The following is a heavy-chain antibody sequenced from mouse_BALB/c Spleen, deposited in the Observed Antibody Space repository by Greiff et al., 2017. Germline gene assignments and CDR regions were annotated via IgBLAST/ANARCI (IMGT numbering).Heavy chain of an antibody. CDR1: GYSITSDYA. CDR2: ISYSGST. D-gene: IGHD1-1*01. CDR3: ARTTVVATEGFYFDY. V-gene: IGHV3-2*02. Sequence: EVQLQESGPGLVKPSQSLSLTCTVTGYSITSDYAWNWIRQFPGNKLEWMGYISYSGSTSYNPSLKSRISITRDTSKNQFFLQLNSVTTEDTATYYCARTTVVATEGFYFDYWGQGTTRTVSA. J-gene: IGHJ2*01.